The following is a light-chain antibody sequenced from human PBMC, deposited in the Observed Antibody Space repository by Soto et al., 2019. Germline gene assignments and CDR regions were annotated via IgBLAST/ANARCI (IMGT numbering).Light chain of an antibody. V-gene: IGLV2-23*01. CDR2: EGS. J-gene: IGLJ1*01. CDR3: CSYAGSSTFYV. CDR1: SSDVGSYKL. Sequence: QSTLTQPASVSGSPGQAITSSCTGTSSDVGSYKLVSWYQQHPGKAPQLMIYEGSKRPSGVSNRFSGSKSGNTASLTISGLQAEDEADYYCCSYAGSSTFYVFGSGTKVTVL.